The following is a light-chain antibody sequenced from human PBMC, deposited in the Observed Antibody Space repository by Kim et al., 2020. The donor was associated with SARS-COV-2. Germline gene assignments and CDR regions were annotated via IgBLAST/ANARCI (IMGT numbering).Light chain of an antibody. CDR2: VGTGGIVG. V-gene: IGLV9-49*01. J-gene: IGLJ3*02. Sequence: CTLGSGYSNYKVDWYQQRPGKGPRFVMRVGTGGIVGSKGDGIPDRFSVLGSGLNRYLTIKNIQEEDESDYHCGADHGSGSNFVKVFGGGTKLTVL. CDR3: GADHGSGSNFVKV. CDR1: SGYSNYK.